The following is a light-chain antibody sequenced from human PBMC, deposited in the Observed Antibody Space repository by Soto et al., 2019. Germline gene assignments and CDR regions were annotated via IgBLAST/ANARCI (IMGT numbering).Light chain of an antibody. J-gene: IGLJ1*01. CDR1: SSDVGAYNY. V-gene: IGLV2-14*01. CDR3: SSLTTSFTYV. Sequence: QSALTQPASVSGSPGQSVAISCTGTSSDVGAYNYVSWYQQHPGKAPKLLLSEVSNRPSGVSGRFSGSKSGNTASLTISGLQAEDEADYYCSSLTTSFTYVFGTGTKLTVL. CDR2: EVS.